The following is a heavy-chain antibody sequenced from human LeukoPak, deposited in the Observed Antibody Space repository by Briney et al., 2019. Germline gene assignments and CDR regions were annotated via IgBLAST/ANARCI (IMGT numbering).Heavy chain of an antibody. Sequence: GGSLRLSCAASGFPFNSYAMSWVRQAPGKGLEWVSAISGSGDSTYYADSVKGRFTISRDNSKNTLYLQMNSLRAEDTAVYYCAKGRMRDSSGWYGYWGQGTLVTVSS. CDR2: ISGSGDST. V-gene: IGHV3-23*01. CDR3: AKGRMRDSSGWYGY. D-gene: IGHD6-19*01. J-gene: IGHJ4*02. CDR1: GFPFNSYA.